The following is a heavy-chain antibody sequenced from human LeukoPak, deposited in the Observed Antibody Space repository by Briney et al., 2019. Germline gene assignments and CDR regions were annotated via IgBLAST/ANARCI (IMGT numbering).Heavy chain of an antibody. Sequence: SVKVSCKASGGTFSSYAISWVRQAPGQGLEWMGGIIPIFGTANYAQKFQGKVTITADESTSTAYMELSSLRSEDTAVYYCANPRKGGDAFDIWGQGTMVTVSS. CDR2: IIPIFGTA. V-gene: IGHV1-69*13. D-gene: IGHD1-14*01. CDR1: GGTFSSYA. J-gene: IGHJ3*02. CDR3: ANPRKGGDAFDI.